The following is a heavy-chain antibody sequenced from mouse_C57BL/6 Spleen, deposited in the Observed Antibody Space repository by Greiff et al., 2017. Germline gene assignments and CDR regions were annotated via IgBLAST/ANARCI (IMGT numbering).Heavy chain of an antibody. CDR3: ARGVEYYGSSYWYFDV. Sequence: EVKLQESGPGLVKPSQSLSLTCSVTGYSITSGYYWNWIRQFPGNKLEWMGYISYDGSNNYNPSLKNRISITRDTSKNQFFLKLNSVTTEDTATYYCARGVEYYGSSYWYFDVWGTGTTVTVSS. D-gene: IGHD1-1*01. V-gene: IGHV3-6*01. J-gene: IGHJ1*03. CDR2: ISYDGSN. CDR1: GYSITSGYY.